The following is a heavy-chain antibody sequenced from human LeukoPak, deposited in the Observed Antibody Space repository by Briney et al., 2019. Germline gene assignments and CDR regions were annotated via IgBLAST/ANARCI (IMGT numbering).Heavy chain of an antibody. CDR3: ARDLLKAVAGRGVRDY. Sequence: GGSLRLSCAASGFTFSSYSMNWVRQVPGKGLEWVSSISSSSSYIYYADSVKGRFTISRDNAKNSLYLQMNSLRAEDTAVYYCARDLLKAVAGRGVRDYWGQGTLVTVSS. J-gene: IGHJ4*02. D-gene: IGHD6-19*01. CDR1: GFTFSSYS. CDR2: ISSSSSYI. V-gene: IGHV3-21*01.